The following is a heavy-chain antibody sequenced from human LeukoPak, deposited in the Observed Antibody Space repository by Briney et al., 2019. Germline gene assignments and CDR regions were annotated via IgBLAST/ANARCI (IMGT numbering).Heavy chain of an antibody. CDR2: IYYSWST. J-gene: IGHJ4*02. V-gene: IGHV4-59*08. CDR1: GGSISSFY. D-gene: IGHD2-21*01. CDR3: ARHRLRGRVAVLYYFDY. Sequence: PSETLSLTCTVSGGSISSFYWSWIRQPPAKGLEWIGYIYYSWSTNYNPSLKSRVTISVDTSKNQFSLNLSSVTAADTAVYYCARHRLRGRVAVLYYFDYWGRGTLVTVSS.